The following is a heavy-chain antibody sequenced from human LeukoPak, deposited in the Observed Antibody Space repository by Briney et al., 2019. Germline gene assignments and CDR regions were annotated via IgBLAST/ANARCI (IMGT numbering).Heavy chain of an antibody. J-gene: IGHJ5*02. CDR3: ARDRRTARAAGSWFDP. CDR2: ISAYNGNT. V-gene: IGHV1-18*01. Sequence: ASVKVSCKASGYTLTSYGISWVRQAPGQGLEWMGWISAYNGNTNYAQKLQGRVTMTTDTSTSTAYMELRSLRSDDTAVYYCARDRRTARAAGSWFDPWGQGTLVTVSS. D-gene: IGHD2-15*01. CDR1: GYTLTSYG.